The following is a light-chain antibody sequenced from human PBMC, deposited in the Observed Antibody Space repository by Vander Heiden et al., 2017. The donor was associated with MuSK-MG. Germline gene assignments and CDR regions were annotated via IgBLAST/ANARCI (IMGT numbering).Light chain of an antibody. CDR2: AAS. Sequence: DIQMTQSPSSVSSSVGDRVTITCRANEPISTSLAWYQQKPGKPPKLLIYAASTLHSGVPSRFSGSGSGTDFSLTITTLQPEDFATYYCQQASTFPFTFGPGTTVDI. J-gene: IGKJ3*01. CDR1: EPISTS. V-gene: IGKV1-12*01. CDR3: QQASTFPFT.